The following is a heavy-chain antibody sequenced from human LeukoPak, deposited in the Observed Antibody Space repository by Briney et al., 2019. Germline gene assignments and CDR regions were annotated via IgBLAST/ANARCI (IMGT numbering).Heavy chain of an antibody. V-gene: IGHV4-31*03. Sequence: SETLSLTCTVSGGSISSGNYFWNWIRQHPGKGLEWIGCIYYSGSTYYNPSLKSRVTISVDTSKSQFSLKLSSVTAADMAVYYCAGSYDSGNYDYWGQGTLVTVSS. D-gene: IGHD3-10*01. CDR1: GGSISSGNYF. CDR2: IYYSGST. CDR3: AGSYDSGNYDY. J-gene: IGHJ4*02.